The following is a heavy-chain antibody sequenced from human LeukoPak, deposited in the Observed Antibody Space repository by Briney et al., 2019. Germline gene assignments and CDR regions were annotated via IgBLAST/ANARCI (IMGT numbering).Heavy chain of an antibody. CDR1: GGSISSYY. D-gene: IGHD3-9*01. V-gene: IGHV4-59*01. CDR3: ARRYFDWSHALYYYYGMDV. CDR2: IYYSGST. J-gene: IGHJ6*02. Sequence: SETLSLTCTVSGGSISSYYWSWIRQPPGKGLEWFGYIYYSGSTNYNPSLKSRVTISVDTSKNQFSLKLSSVTAADTAVYYCARRYFDWSHALYYYYGMDVWGQGTTVTVSS.